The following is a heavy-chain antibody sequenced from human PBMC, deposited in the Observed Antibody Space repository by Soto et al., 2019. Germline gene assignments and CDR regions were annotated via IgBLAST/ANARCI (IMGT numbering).Heavy chain of an antibody. CDR1: GYTFTSYG. J-gene: IGHJ3*02. V-gene: IGHV1-18*04. Sequence: QVQLVQSGAEVKKPGASVKVSCKASGYTFTSYGISWVRQAPGQGLEWMGWISAYNGNTNYAQKLQGRVTMTTDTSTSTAYMELRSLRSDDTAVYYCARYDSSGYYYDYGGGPQNAFDIWGQETMVTVSS. CDR3: ARYDSSGYYYDYGGGPQNAFDI. D-gene: IGHD3-22*01. CDR2: ISAYNGNT.